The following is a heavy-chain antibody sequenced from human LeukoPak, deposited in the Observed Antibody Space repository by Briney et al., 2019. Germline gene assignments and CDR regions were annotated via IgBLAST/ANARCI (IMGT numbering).Heavy chain of an antibody. V-gene: IGHV3-30*03. CDR1: GFTFSSYG. J-gene: IGHJ4*02. Sequence: PGGSLRLSCAASGFTFSSYGMHWVRQAPGKGLEWVAVISYDGSNKYYADSVKGRFTISGDNSKNTLYLQMNSLRAEDTAVYYCASSRYGSGSYKSDYWGQGTLVTVSS. D-gene: IGHD3-10*01. CDR2: ISYDGSNK. CDR3: ASSRYGSGSYKSDY.